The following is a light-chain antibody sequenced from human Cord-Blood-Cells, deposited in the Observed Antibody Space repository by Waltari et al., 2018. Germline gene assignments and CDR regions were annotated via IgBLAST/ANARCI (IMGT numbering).Light chain of an antibody. J-gene: IGKJ2*01. CDR3: QQYYSTPPT. Sequence: DIVMTQSPASLAVSLGDRATINFKSSQSVLYSSNNKNYLAWYQQKPGHPPKRLIYWASTQESGVPDRFSGSGSGTDFTLTISSLQAEDVAVYYCQQYYSTPPTFGQGTKLEIK. CDR1: QSVLYSSNNKNY. CDR2: WAS. V-gene: IGKV4-1*01.